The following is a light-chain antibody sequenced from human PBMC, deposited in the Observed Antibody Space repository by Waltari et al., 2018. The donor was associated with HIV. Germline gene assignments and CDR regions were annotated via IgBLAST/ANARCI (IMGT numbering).Light chain of an antibody. CDR2: KDN. CDR3: YSATENNLV. CDR1: VLSKNF. V-gene: IGLV3-27*01. Sequence: SYELTQPSSVSVSPGQTARITCSGDVLSKNFARWFQQKPGQAPVLIIYKDNERPSGIPERFSGSSSGTTVTLTISGAQVDDEADYYCYSATENNLVFGGGTKVTVL. J-gene: IGLJ2*01.